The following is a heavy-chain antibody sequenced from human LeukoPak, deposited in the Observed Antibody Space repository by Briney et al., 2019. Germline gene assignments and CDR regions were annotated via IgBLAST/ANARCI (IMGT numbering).Heavy chain of an antibody. CDR1: GFTPCTVW. CDR2: IKQDGIEK. J-gene: IGHJ6*03. CDR3: ARDGGGYGYYMDV. Sequence: GGSLRPSSAASGFTPCTVWMSWVGQAAGHRVEWGANIKQDGIEKFYEDSVKGRFTISRDNAKNSLYLQMNSLRAEDTAVEYCARDGGGYGYYMDVWGKGTTVTVSS. V-gene: IGHV3-7*04. D-gene: IGHD6-25*01.